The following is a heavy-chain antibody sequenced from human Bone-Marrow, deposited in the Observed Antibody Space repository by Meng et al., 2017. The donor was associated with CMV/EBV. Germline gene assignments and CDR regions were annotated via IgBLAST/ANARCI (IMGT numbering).Heavy chain of an antibody. V-gene: IGHV3-48*04. J-gene: IGHJ5*02. CDR2: ISSSSSTI. CDR1: GFTFSSYS. Sequence: GGSLRLSCAASGFTFSSYSMNWVRQAPGKGLEWVSYISSSSSTIYYADSVKGRFTISRDNAKNSLYLQMNSLRVEDTAVYYCARGPRWLDPWGQGTLVTVSS. CDR3: ARGPRWLDP.